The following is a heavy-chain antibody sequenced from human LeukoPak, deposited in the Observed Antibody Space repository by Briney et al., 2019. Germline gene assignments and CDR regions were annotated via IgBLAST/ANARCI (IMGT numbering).Heavy chain of an antibody. CDR3: ARDQGYCSSTSCPPDYYGMDV. Sequence: SSETLSLTCAVYGGSFSGYYWSWIRQPPGKGLEWIGEINHSGSTNYNPSLKSRVTISVDTSKNQFSLKLSSVTAADTAVYYCARDQGYCSSTSCPPDYYGMDVWGQGTTVTVSS. CDR1: GGSFSGYY. V-gene: IGHV4-34*01. CDR2: INHSGST. J-gene: IGHJ6*02. D-gene: IGHD2-2*01.